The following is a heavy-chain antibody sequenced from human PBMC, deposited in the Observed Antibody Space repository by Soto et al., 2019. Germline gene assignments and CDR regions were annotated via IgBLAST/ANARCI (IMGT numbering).Heavy chain of an antibody. J-gene: IGHJ4*02. D-gene: IGHD6-13*01. V-gene: IGHV3-21*01. CDR3: ARSGSRAGSFDF. CDR1: GFTFSIYS. CDR2: ISISGSFK. Sequence: PGGSLRLSCAASGFTFSIYSMNWIRQAPGKGLEWLSHISISGSFKNYADSVKGRFTISRDNAKNSVYLQMSSLTAEDTAVYYCARSGSRAGSFDFWGQGTRVTVSS.